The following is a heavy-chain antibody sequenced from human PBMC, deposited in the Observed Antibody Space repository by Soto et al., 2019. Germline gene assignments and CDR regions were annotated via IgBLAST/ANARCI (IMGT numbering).Heavy chain of an antibody. CDR3: AKGGPMVRGPRGYFDY. V-gene: IGHV3-30*18. CDR1: GFTFSSYG. CDR2: ISYDGSIK. D-gene: IGHD3-10*01. Sequence: QVQLVESGGGVVQPGRSLRLSCAASGFTFSSYGMHWVRQAPGKGLEWVAVISYDGSIKYYADSVKGRFTISRDNSKNTLYLQMNSLRAEDTAVYYCAKGGPMVRGPRGYFDYWGQGTLVTVSS. J-gene: IGHJ4*02.